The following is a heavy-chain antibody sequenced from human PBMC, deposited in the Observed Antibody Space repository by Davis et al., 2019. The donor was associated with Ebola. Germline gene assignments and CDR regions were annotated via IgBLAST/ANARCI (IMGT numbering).Heavy chain of an antibody. CDR2: MNPNSGNT. Sequence: ASVKVSCKASGGTFSSYAISWVRQAPGQGLEWMGWMNPNSGNTGYAQKFQGRVTMTRNTSISTAYMELSSLRSEDTAVYYCARDSPTLRFLEWFNYYYYGMDVWGQGTTVTVSS. V-gene: IGHV1-8*02. D-gene: IGHD3-3*01. CDR3: ARDSPTLRFLEWFNYYYYGMDV. CDR1: GGTFSSYA. J-gene: IGHJ6*02.